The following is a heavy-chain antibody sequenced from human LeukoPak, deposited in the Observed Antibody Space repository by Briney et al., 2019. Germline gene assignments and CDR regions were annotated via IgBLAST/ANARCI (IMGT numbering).Heavy chain of an antibody. Sequence: GGSLRLSCAASGFTFSRYSMNWVRQAPRKGLEWVSYISSSSSTIYYADSVKGRFTISRDNAKNSLYLQMNSLRAEDTAVYYCARRMLWGVLQDAFDIWGQGTMVTVSP. D-gene: IGHD3-10*01. CDR2: ISSSSSTI. V-gene: IGHV3-48*01. J-gene: IGHJ3*02. CDR3: ARRMLWGVLQDAFDI. CDR1: GFTFSRYS.